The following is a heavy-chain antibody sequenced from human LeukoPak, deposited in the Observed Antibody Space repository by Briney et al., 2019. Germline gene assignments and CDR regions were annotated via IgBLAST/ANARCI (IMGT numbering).Heavy chain of an antibody. D-gene: IGHD1-26*01. Sequence: PWETLSLTCTVSAGSITSYFWSWIRQPPGKGLEWIGYVYYSGTANYNPSLKSRVTISLDASKNQFSLRLTSVTAADTAMYYCARALTARGSYDYWGQGTLATVSS. V-gene: IGHV4-59*01. J-gene: IGHJ4*02. CDR2: VYYSGTA. CDR1: AGSITSYF. CDR3: ARALTARGSYDY.